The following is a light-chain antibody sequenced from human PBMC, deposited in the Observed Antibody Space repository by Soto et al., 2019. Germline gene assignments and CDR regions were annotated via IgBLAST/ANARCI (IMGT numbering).Light chain of an antibody. CDR3: QQYNNWPPT. J-gene: IGKJ5*01. CDR2: GAS. V-gene: IGKV3-15*01. CDR1: QSVSSN. Sequence: ETVMTQSPATLSVSPGDRATLSCRASQSVSSNLAWYQQKPGQVPRLLIYGASTRPSVIPPRFSGSGSGTEFTLTISSLESEDFAVYYCQQYNNWPPTFGQGTRLDIK.